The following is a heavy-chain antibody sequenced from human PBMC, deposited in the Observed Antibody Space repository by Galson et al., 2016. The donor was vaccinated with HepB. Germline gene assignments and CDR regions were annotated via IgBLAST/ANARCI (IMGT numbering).Heavy chain of an antibody. Sequence: SLRLSCAASGFTFSRYWMHWVRQAPGKGLVWVSRINRDGTSTTYADSVKGRVTVSRDNAKNTLHLQMNSLRAEDTAVYYCARGLGGGDDYWGQGTLVTVSS. V-gene: IGHV3-74*01. CDR3: ARGLGGGDDY. CDR1: GFTFSRYW. D-gene: IGHD2-21*01. J-gene: IGHJ4*02. CDR2: INRDGTST.